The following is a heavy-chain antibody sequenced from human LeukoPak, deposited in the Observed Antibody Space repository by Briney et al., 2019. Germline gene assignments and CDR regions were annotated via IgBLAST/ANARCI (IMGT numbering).Heavy chain of an antibody. Sequence: GASVKVSCKASGYTFTSYVISWVRQAPGQGLEWMGWISAYNGNTNYAQKLQGRVTMTTDTSTSTAYMELRSLRSDDTAVYFCARDGWPVAGTAPTLDYWGQGTLVTVSS. D-gene: IGHD6-19*01. CDR1: GYTFTSYV. V-gene: IGHV1-18*01. J-gene: IGHJ4*02. CDR2: ISAYNGNT. CDR3: ARDGWPVAGTAPTLDY.